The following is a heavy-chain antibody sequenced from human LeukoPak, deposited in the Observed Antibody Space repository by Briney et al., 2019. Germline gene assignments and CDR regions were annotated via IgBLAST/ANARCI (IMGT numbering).Heavy chain of an antibody. CDR1: GGSISSGGYS. CDR3: ASTRGDYYYGMDV. CDR2: FYHGGST. V-gene: IGHV4-30-2*01. J-gene: IGHJ6*02. Sequence: SETLSLTCAVSGGSISSGGYSWTWIRQPPGKGLEWIGYFYHGGSTYYNPSLKSRVTISVDRSKNQFSLKLTSVTAADTAVYCCASTRGDYYYGMDVWGQGTTVTVPS. D-gene: IGHD3-10*01.